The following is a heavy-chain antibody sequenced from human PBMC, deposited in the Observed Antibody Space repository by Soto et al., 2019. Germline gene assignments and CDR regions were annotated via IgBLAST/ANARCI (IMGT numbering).Heavy chain of an antibody. CDR2: ISGSGGST. J-gene: IGHJ4*02. CDR3: AKDRWDTAMATNQLIDY. V-gene: IGHV3-23*01. D-gene: IGHD5-18*01. CDR1: GFTFSSYA. Sequence: GGSLRLSCAASGFTFSSYAMSWVRQAPGKGLEWVSAISGSGGSTYYADSVKGRFTISRDNSKNTLYLQMNSLRAEDTVVYYCAKDRWDTAMATNQLIDYWGQGTLVTVSS.